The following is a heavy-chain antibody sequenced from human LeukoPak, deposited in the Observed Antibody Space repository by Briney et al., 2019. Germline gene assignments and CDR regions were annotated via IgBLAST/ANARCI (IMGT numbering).Heavy chain of an antibody. J-gene: IGHJ4*02. CDR2: LSSSSRTI. V-gene: IGHV3-48*01. CDR1: GFTFSSYS. CDR3: ARDLAVAGTGN. D-gene: IGHD6-13*01. Sequence: PGGPLRLSCAASGFTFSSYSMNWVRQAPGKGLEWVSYLSSSSRTIYYADSVKGRFTISRDNAKNSLYLQMNSLRAEDTAVYYCARDLAVAGTGNWGQGTLVSVSS.